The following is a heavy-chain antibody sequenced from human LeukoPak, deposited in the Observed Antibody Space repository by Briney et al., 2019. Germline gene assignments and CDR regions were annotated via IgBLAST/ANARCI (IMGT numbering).Heavy chain of an antibody. J-gene: IGHJ3*02. D-gene: IGHD2-21*01. CDR3: ARAYCGGECFVYAFDI. CDR2: IYYSGST. Sequence: SETLSLTCTVSGGSISSYYWSWIRQPPGKGLEWIGYIYYSGSTNYNPSLKSRVTISVDTSKNQFSLKLSSVTAADTAVYYCARAYCGGECFVYAFDIWGQGTMVTVSS. CDR1: GGSISSYY. V-gene: IGHV4-59*08.